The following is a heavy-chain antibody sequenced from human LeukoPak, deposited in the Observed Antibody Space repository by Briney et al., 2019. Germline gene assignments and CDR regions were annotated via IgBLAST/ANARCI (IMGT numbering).Heavy chain of an antibody. D-gene: IGHD4-17*01. CDR2: IYYSGNT. CDR3: ARSLYGDYGYFQH. V-gene: IGHV4-30-4*01. J-gene: IGHJ1*01. CDR1: GGSISSGDYY. Sequence: TLSLTCAVSGGSISSGDYYGSWIRQPGGEGVAWIWYIYYSGNTDYNPSLKSRITIEKDTSKIQFSLKLRSVTAADTAVYYCARSLYGDYGYFQHWGQGTLVTVSS.